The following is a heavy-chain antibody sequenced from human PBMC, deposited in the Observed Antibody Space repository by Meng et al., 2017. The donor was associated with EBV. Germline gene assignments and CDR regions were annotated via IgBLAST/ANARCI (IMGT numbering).Heavy chain of an antibody. CDR1: GEYSSSYD. D-gene: IGHD2-15*01. CDR2: INHSGSS. J-gene: IGHJ4*02. Sequence: LQWWCGGVLKTPETSSLTCAVSGEYSSSYDWSRSRRHPGKGVQWLGEINHSGSSNYIQPQKCRVTISVATDKNPCTGKMRFVTLGSTAVYFCARGVNLGRWFDYWGQGTLVTVSS. V-gene: IGHV4-34*01. CDR3: ARGVNLGRWFDY.